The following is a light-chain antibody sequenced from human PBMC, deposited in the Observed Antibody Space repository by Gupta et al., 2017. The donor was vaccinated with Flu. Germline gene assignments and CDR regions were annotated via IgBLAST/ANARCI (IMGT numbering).Light chain of an antibody. V-gene: IGKV3D-15*01. CDR1: HRVITD. CDR2: RAS. J-gene: IGKJ4*01. Sequence: RDPVHLAAAAGTSRASIVTHRVITDLNWYQQRPGQAPRLVISRASARYSAFPARFSGRGTGTEFTLTISRLHSEDFAIYYCLQDNKWPHTFGWGTKVEIK. CDR3: LQDNKWPHT.